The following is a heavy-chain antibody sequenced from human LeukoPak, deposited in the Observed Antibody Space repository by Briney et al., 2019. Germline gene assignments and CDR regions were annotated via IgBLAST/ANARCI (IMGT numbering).Heavy chain of an antibody. V-gene: IGHV4-34*01. J-gene: IGHJ3*02. CDR1: GGSFSGYY. CDR2: INHSGST. D-gene: IGHD3-16*01. CDR3: ARNWGGDYEI. Sequence: PSETLSLTCAVYGGSFSGYYWSWIRQPPGKGLEWIGEINHSGSTNYNPSLKSRVTISVDKSKNQFSLKLSSVTAADTAVYYCARNWGGDYEIWGQGTMVTVSS.